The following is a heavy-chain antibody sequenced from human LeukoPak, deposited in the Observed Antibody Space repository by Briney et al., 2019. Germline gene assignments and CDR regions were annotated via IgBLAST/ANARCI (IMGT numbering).Heavy chain of an antibody. CDR3: ARDPGGYNPFDY. CDR1: GYTFTSYG. CDR2: INPNSGGT. J-gene: IGHJ4*02. D-gene: IGHD5-24*01. Sequence: ASVKVSCKASGYTFTSYGISWVRQAPGQGLEWMGWINPNSGGTNYAQKFQGRVTMTRDTSISTAYMELSRLRSDDTAVYYCARDPGGYNPFDYWGQGTLVTVSS. V-gene: IGHV1-2*02.